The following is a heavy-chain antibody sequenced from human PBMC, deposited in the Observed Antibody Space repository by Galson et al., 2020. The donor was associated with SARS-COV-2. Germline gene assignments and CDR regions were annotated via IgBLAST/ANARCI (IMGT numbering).Heavy chain of an antibody. Sequence: SQTLSLTCAVYVGSFSGYYWTWIRQPPGKGLEWIGEINHSGTANYNPSLKSRVTISIDTSKNQFSLKVNSVTAADTAVYYCARGSALSDRPPGPPDSGGRGTLVTVSS. J-gene: IGHJ4*02. D-gene: IGHD6-6*01. CDR3: ARGSALSDRPPGPPDS. V-gene: IGHV4-34*01. CDR2: INHSGTA. CDR1: VGSFSGYY.